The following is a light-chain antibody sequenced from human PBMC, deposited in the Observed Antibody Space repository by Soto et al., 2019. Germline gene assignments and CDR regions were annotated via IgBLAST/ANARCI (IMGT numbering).Light chain of an antibody. CDR2: GVT. CDR1: SSDVGVHNF. CDR3: CSYTPAYTWV. V-gene: IGLV2-14*01. Sequence: QSALTQPASVSGSPGQSISISCTGSSSDVGVHNFVSWYQHHPGKAPKVLIYGVTNRPSGVSNRFSGSKSGNTASLTISGLQAEDEADYYSCSYTPAYTWVFGGGTTLTVL. J-gene: IGLJ3*02.